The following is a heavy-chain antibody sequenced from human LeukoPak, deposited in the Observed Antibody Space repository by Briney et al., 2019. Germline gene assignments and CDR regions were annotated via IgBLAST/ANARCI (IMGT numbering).Heavy chain of an antibody. CDR3: TREKRGYTYGSDY. D-gene: IGHD5-18*01. CDR2: ISGDGLTT. J-gene: IGHJ4*02. Sequence: GGSLRLSCAASEFTFSAYWMRWVRQAPGQGLVWVSRISGDGLTTTYADSVKGRFTSSRDNAKSTLYLQMNSLRAEDTAVYYCTREKRGYTYGSDYWGQGTLVTVSS. CDR1: EFTFSAYW. V-gene: IGHV3-74*01.